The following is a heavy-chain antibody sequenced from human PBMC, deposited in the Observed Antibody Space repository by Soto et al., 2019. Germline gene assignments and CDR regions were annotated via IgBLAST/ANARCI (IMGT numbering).Heavy chain of an antibody. CDR2: ITWDGGST. Sequence: RRLSCAASGFPFEDYTMHWVRQAPGKGLEWVSLITWDGGSTYYAGSVKGRFTISRDNSKNSLYLQMTSLRTDDTALYYCAKGVAYYYYGMDVWGQGTTVTVSS. D-gene: IGHD2-15*01. J-gene: IGHJ6*02. CDR1: GFPFEDYT. CDR3: AKGVAYYYYGMDV. V-gene: IGHV3-43*01.